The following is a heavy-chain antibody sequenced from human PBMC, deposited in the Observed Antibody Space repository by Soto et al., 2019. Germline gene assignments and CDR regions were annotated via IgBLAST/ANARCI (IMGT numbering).Heavy chain of an antibody. CDR2: INPNTGGT. CDR1: GYTFTGYY. CDR3: AREYPIVGAPCFDY. J-gene: IGHJ4*02. V-gene: IGHV1-2*02. Sequence: ASVKVSCKASGYTFTGYYIHWVRQAPGQGLEWMGWINPNTGGTNYAQNFQGRVTLTWDTSISTAYMELSSLRSDDTAVYYCAREYPIVGAPCFDYCGQGPLVTVYS. D-gene: IGHD1-26*01.